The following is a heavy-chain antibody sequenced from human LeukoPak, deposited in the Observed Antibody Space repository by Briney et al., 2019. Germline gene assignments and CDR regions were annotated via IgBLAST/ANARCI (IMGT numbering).Heavy chain of an antibody. CDR2: IIPIFGTA. CDR3: ARGGGYYYYMDV. V-gene: IGHV1-69*05. CDR1: GGTFSSYA. Sequence: SVKVSCKASGGTFSSYAISWVRQAPGQGLEWMGGIIPIFGTANYAQKFQGRVTITTDESTSTAYMELSSLRSEDTAVYYCARGGGYYYYMDVWAKGTTVTVSS. D-gene: IGHD3-16*01. J-gene: IGHJ6*03.